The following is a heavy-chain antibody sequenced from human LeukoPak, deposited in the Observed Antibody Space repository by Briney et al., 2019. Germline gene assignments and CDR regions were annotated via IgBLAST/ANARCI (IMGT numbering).Heavy chain of an antibody. CDR3: ARDRYCSSTSCYLDSGAFDP. V-gene: IGHV1-69*04. Sequence: SVKVSCKASGGTFSSYTISWVRQAPGQGLEWMGRIIPILGIANYAQKFQGRVTITTDKSTSTAYMELSSLRSEDTAVYYCARDRYCSSTSCYLDSGAFDPWGQGTLVTVSS. CDR2: IIPILGIA. J-gene: IGHJ5*02. CDR1: GGTFSSYT. D-gene: IGHD2-2*01.